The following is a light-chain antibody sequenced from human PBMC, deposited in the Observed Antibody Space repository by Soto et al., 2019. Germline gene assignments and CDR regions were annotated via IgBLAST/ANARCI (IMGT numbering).Light chain of an antibody. CDR2: GAS. CDR3: QQSGESQWT. V-gene: IGKV3-20*01. J-gene: IGKJ1*01. Sequence: EIVLTQSPGTLSLSPGERATLSCRASQSVQFNYVAWYQQKPGQAPRLLIYGASTRATGIPDRCSGSGSGMDFTLAITGLEPEDFAVYYYQQSGESQWTCGHGTKVEI. CDR1: QSVQFNY.